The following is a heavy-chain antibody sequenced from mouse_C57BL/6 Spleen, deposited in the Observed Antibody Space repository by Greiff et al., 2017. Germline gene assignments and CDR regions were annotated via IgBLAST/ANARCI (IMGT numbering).Heavy chain of an antibody. CDR3: ARRGYYPSYAMDY. CDR2: FHPYNDDT. CDR1: GYTFTTYP. V-gene: IGHV1-47*01. D-gene: IGHD2-3*01. J-gene: IGHJ4*01. Sequence: VQLVESGAELVKPGASVKMSCKASGYTFTTYPIEWMKQNHGKSLEWIGNFHPYNDDTKYNEKFKGKATLTVEKSSSTVYLELSRLTSDDSAVYYCARRGYYPSYAMDYWGQGTSVTVSS.